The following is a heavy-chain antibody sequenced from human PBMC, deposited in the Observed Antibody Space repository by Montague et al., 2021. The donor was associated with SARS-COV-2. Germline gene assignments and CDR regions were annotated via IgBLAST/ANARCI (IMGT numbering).Heavy chain of an antibody. CDR2: IFDSGNS. CDR3: ASHLLGDLVADWFFDV. CDR1: GGSIDSFF. J-gene: IGHJ2*01. D-gene: IGHD3-16*01. Sequence: SETLSLTCTVSGGSIDSFFWCWIRQTPGKGLEWIAYIFDSGNSNYNPYLKSRVSTSVDTSKNQCYLNLTSVTAADTAVDYCASHLLGDLVADWFFDVWGRGTLVTVSS. V-gene: IGHV4-59*08.